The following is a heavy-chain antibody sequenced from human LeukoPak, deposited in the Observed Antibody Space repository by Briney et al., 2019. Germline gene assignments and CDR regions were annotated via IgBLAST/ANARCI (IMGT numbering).Heavy chain of an antibody. CDR1: GYTFTGYY. D-gene: IGHD1-14*01. J-gene: IGHJ4*02. CDR2: INPNSGGT. Sequence: ASVKVSCKASGYTFTGYYMHWVRQAPGQGLEWMGWINPNSGGTNYAQKFQGRVTMTRDTSISTAYMELSRLRSDATAVYYCARVRAEPKYYFDYWGQGTLVTVSS. V-gene: IGHV1-2*02. CDR3: ARVRAEPKYYFDY.